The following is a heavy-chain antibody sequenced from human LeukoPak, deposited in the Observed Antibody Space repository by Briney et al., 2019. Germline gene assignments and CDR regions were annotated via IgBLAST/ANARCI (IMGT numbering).Heavy chain of an antibody. CDR1: GGSFSGYY. J-gene: IGHJ4*02. CDR3: ARDRHIVVVTAINY. Sequence: PSETLSLTCAVYGGSFSGYYWSWVRQAPGKGLEWVANIKQDGSEKYYVDSVKGRFTISRDNAKNSLYLQMNSLRAEDTAVYYCARDRHIVVVTAINYWGQGTLVTVSS. D-gene: IGHD2-21*02. CDR2: IKQDGSEK. V-gene: IGHV3-7*01.